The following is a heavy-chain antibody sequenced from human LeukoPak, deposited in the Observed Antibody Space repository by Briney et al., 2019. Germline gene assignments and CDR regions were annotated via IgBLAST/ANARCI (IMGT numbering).Heavy chain of an antibody. CDR1: GGSVSSSSYY. Sequence: PSETLSLTCTVSGGSVSSSSYYWGWIRQPPGKGLEWIGSIYYSGSTYYNPSLKSRVTISVDTSKNQFSLKLSSVTAADTAVYYCARREIWFDPWGQGTLVTVSP. CDR2: IYYSGST. J-gene: IGHJ5*02. CDR3: ARREIWFDP. V-gene: IGHV4-39*01.